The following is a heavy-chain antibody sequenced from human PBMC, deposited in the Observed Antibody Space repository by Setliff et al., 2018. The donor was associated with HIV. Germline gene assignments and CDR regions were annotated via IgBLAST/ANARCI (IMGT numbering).Heavy chain of an antibody. CDR3: ARGNDRNGYYINWFDP. J-gene: IGHJ5*02. CDR2: INHSGST. CDR1: GGSFSGYY. Sequence: ETLSLTCAVYGGSFSGYYWSWIRQPPGKGLEWIGEINHSGSTNYNPSLKSRVTISVDTSKNQFSLKLSSVTAADTAVYYCARGNDRNGYYINWFDPWGQGTLVTVSS. V-gene: IGHV4-34*01. D-gene: IGHD3-22*01.